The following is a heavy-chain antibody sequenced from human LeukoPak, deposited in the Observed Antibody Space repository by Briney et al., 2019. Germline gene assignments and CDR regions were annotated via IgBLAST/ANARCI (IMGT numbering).Heavy chain of an antibody. CDR1: GGSISSSSYY. CDR3: AKDQSRTLIVVAVNWFDP. J-gene: IGHJ5*02. D-gene: IGHD3-22*01. Sequence: SETLSLTCTVSGGSISSSSYYWGWIRQPPGKGLEWIGSIYYSGSTYYNPSLKSRVTISVDTSKNQFSLKLSSVTAADTAVYYCAKDQSRTLIVVAVNWFDPWGQGTLVTVSS. CDR2: IYYSGST. V-gene: IGHV4-39*07.